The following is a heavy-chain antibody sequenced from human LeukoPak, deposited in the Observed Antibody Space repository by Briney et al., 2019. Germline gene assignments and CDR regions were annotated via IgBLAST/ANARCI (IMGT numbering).Heavy chain of an antibody. CDR1: GFTFSNYE. J-gene: IGHJ6*03. CDR3: ARALRGYGYYYYYMDV. Sequence: PGGSLKLSCAASGFTFSNYEMNWVRQAPGKGLEWVSYISSTGSTIYYADSVKGRFTISRDNAKNSLYPQMNSLRAEDTAFYYCARALRGYGYYYYYMDVWGKGTTVTVSS. D-gene: IGHD4-23*01. CDR2: ISSTGSTI. V-gene: IGHV3-48*03.